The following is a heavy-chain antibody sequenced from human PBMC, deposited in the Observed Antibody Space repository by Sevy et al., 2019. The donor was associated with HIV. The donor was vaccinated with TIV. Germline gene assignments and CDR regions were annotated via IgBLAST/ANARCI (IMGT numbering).Heavy chain of an antibody. CDR2: INGHNGNT. CDR1: GYIFTSYG. V-gene: IGHV1-18*01. Sequence: ASVKVSCKASGYIFTSYGISWVRQAPRQGLEWMGWINGHNGNTNYVQNLQGRVTMTTDTSTNTAYMELRSLRSDDTXXXXXXXXXXXXXXXXXGLFDFWGQGTLVTVSS. J-gene: IGHJ4*02. CDR3: XXXXXXXXXXXXGLFDF.